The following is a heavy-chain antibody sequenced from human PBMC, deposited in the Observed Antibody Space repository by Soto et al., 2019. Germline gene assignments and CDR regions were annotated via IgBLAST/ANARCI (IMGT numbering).Heavy chain of an antibody. V-gene: IGHV3-23*01. CDR1: GFTFSSHA. D-gene: IGHD6-19*01. CDR3: AKRAGYSSGWPFDD. Sequence: EVQLLESGGALVQPGGSLRVSCAASGFTFSSHAMNWVRQAPGKGLEWVSGITSGGSTYYADSVKGRLTISRDNSKNTLYLQINSLRPEDTAVYYCAKRAGYSSGWPFDDWGQGTLVSVSS. CDR2: ITSGGST. J-gene: IGHJ4*02.